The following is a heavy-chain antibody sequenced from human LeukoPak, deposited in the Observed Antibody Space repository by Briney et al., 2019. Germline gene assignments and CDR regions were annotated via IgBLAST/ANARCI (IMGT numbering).Heavy chain of an antibody. Sequence: SETLSLTCAVSGGSISSGGYSWSWIRQPPGKGLEWIGYIYHSGSTYYNPSLKSRVTISVDRSKNQFSLKLSSVTAADTAVYYCARTAAYCSSTSCYMGWFDPWGQGTLVTVSS. CDR1: GGSISSGGYS. J-gene: IGHJ5*02. CDR3: ARTAAYCSSTSCYMGWFDP. V-gene: IGHV4-30-2*01. D-gene: IGHD2-2*02. CDR2: IYHSGST.